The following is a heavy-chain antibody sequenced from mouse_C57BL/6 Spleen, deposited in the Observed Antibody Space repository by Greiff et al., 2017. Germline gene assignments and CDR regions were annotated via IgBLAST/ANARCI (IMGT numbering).Heavy chain of an antibody. CDR1: GYTFTSYW. D-gene: IGHD4-1*01. Sequence: VKLQQPGAELVKPGASVKLSCKASGYTFTSYWMHWVKQRPGQGLEWIGMIHPNSGSTNYNEKFKSKATLTVDKSSSTAYMQLSSLTSEDSAVYYCARSNWDPYYAMDYWGQGTSVTVSS. CDR2: IHPNSGST. CDR3: ARSNWDPYYAMDY. V-gene: IGHV1-64*01. J-gene: IGHJ4*01.